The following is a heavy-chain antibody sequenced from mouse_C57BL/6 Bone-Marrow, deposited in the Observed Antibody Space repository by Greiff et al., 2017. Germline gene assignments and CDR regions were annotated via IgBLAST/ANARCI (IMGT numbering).Heavy chain of an antibody. CDR2: LWTGGGT. J-gene: IGHJ1*03. CDR3: ARNPLDYYGSSYVGYFDV. D-gene: IGHD1-1*01. CDR1: GFSLTSYA. Sequence: VKLMESGPGLVAPSQSLSITCTVSGFSLTSYAISWVRQPPGKGLEWLGVLWTGGGTNYNSALKSRLSISKDNSKSQVFLKMNSLQTDDTARYYCARNPLDYYGSSYVGYFDVWGTGTTVTVSS. V-gene: IGHV2-9-1*01.